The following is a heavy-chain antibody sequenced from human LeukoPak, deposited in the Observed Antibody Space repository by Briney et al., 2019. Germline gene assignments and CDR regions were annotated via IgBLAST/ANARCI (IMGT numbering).Heavy chain of an antibody. CDR3: ARMAAVARTGFSDF. CDR1: GFIFSSHD. CDR2: ISTTGNNR. Sequence: GWSLRLSCTASGFIFSSHDMNWVRQAPGKGLEWVSSISTTGNNRHYAESVKGRFTISRDNARNSLYLYMNSLRAEDTAVYYCARMAAVARTGFSDFWGQGTLVTVSS. J-gene: IGHJ4*02. V-gene: IGHV3-21*01. D-gene: IGHD6-19*01.